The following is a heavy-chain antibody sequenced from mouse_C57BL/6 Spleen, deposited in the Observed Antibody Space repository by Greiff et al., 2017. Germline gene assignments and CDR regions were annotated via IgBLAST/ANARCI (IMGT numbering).Heavy chain of an antibody. V-gene: IGHV1-52*01. D-gene: IGHD1-1*01. J-gene: IGHJ1*03. CDR2: IDPSDSET. CDR1: GYTFTSYW. CDR3: ARFSYYYGSSPWYFEG. Sequence: QVQLQQPGAELVRPGSSVKLSCKASGYTFTSYWMHWVQQRPIQGLEWIGNIDPSDSETHYNQKFKDKATLTVDKSSSTAYMQLSSLTSEDSAVYYCARFSYYYGSSPWYFEGWGTGTTVTVAS.